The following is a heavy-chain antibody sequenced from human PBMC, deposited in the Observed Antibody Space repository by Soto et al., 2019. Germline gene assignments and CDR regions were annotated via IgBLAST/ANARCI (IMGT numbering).Heavy chain of an antibody. CDR3: VKGAPSSIFDF. D-gene: IGHD3-9*01. Sequence: PGGSLRLSCAASGFTFSSCAMSWVRQAPGKGLEWVSTINTSGGSTNYADSVKGRFTISRDNSKNTLFLQMNSLRAEDTAVYYCVKGAPSSIFDFWGQGTLVTVSS. J-gene: IGHJ5*01. V-gene: IGHV3-23*01. CDR2: INTSGGST. CDR1: GFTFSSCA.